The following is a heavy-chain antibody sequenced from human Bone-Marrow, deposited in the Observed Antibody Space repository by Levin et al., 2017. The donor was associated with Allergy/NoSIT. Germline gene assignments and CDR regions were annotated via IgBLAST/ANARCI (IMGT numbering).Heavy chain of an antibody. V-gene: IGHV5-51*01. CDR3: ARQSDTVYYYFCMDV. Sequence: ASVKVSCKASGYSFSNYWIGWVRQTPGKGLEWIGVIYPGDSDTRYSPSFRGQVTIAADKSTNTAYLQWSSLKASDTAMYFCARQSDTVYYYFCMDVWGKGTAVTVSS. J-gene: IGHJ6*03. CDR2: IYPGDSDT. D-gene: IGHD2-21*02. CDR1: GYSFSNYW.